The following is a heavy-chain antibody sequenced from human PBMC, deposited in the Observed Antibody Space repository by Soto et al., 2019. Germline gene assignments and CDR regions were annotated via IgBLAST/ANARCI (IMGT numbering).Heavy chain of an antibody. CDR1: GICSTAAW. CDR2: KKRQSDGETV. Sequence: GVSLRLSSVGPGICSTAAWMNRVPQAPGKWLEWVGRKKRQSDGETVDYAVPVRGRVNISRDDSKYTVYLSVSGLKTEDAAIYYCSSQQFFGASGFSFDQWGQGNLVTVSS. J-gene: IGHJ4*02. CDR3: SSQQFFGASGFSFDQ. D-gene: IGHD3-22*01. V-gene: IGHV3-15*01.